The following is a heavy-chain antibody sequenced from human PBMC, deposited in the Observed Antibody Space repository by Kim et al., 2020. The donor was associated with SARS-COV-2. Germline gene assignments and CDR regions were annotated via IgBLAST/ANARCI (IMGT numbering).Heavy chain of an antibody. CDR3: TTVGSSSWYAPYYSRDY. Sequence: GGSLRLSCAASGFTFSNAWMSWVRQAPGKGLEWVGRIKSKTDGGTTDYAAPVKGRFTISRDDSKNTLYLQMNSLKTEDTAVYYCTTVGSSSWYAPYYSRDYWGQGTLVTVSS. D-gene: IGHD6-13*01. J-gene: IGHJ4*02. CDR2: IKSKTDGGTT. V-gene: IGHV3-15*01. CDR1: GFTFSNAW.